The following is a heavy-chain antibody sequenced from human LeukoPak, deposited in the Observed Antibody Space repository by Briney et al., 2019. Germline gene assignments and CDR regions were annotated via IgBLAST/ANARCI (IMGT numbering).Heavy chain of an antibody. CDR1: GGSISSGGYS. CDR2: IYHSGST. V-gene: IGHV4-30-2*01. CDR3: ARGDCSSTSCYALSWFDP. J-gene: IGHJ5*02. Sequence: PSQTLSLTCAVSGGSISSGGYSWSWIRQPPGKGLEWIGYIYHSGSTYYNPSLKSRVTISVDRSKNQFSLKQSSVTAANTAVYYCARGDCSSTSCYALSWFDPWGQGTLVTVSS. D-gene: IGHD2-2*01.